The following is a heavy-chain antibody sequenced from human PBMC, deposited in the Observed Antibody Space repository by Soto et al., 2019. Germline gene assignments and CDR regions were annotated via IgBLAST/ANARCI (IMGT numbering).Heavy chain of an antibody. CDR1: GYTFTGYY. CDR2: INPNSGGT. Sequence: ASVEVSCKASGYTFTGYYMHWVRQAPGQGLEWMGWINPNSGGTNYAQKFQGRVTMTRDTSISTAYMELSRLRSDDTAVYYCARAADRAAAGTPHYYYYGMDVWGEGTTVTVS. CDR3: ARAADRAAAGTPHYYYYGMDV. J-gene: IGHJ6*02. D-gene: IGHD6-13*01. V-gene: IGHV1-2*02.